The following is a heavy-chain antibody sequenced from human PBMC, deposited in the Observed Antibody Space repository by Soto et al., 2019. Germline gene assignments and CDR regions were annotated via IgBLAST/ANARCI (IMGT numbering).Heavy chain of an antibody. V-gene: IGHV3-73*01. Sequence: GGSLRLSCAASGFTFSGSAMHWVRQASVKGLEWVGRIRSKANSYATAYAASVKGRFTISRDDSKNTAYLQMNSLKTEDTAVYYCTSILLGSDYYYYYGMDVWGQGTTVTVSS. CDR1: GFTFSGSA. CDR2: IRSKANSYAT. D-gene: IGHD2-8*02. J-gene: IGHJ6*02. CDR3: TSILLGSDYYYYYGMDV.